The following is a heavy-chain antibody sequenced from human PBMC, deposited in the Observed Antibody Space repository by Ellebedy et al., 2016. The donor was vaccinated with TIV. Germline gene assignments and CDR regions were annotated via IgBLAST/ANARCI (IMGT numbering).Heavy chain of an antibody. D-gene: IGHD3-22*01. J-gene: IGHJ3*02. CDR1: GFTFSNYG. CDR2: VSYDGNTK. Sequence: GESLKISCAASGFTFSNYGMSWVRQAPGKGLEWVAVVSYDGNTKYYADSVKGRFTISRDNSKNSFYLQINSLRTEDTAVYYCTKEGAEAGAEGYLSYDIWGQGTMVTVSS. V-gene: IGHV3-30*18. CDR3: TKEGAEAGAEGYLSYDI.